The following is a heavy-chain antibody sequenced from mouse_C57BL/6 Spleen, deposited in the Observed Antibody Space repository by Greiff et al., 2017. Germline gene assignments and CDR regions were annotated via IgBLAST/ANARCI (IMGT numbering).Heavy chain of an antibody. Sequence: QVQLKQSGPELVKPGASVKISCKASGYAFSSSWMNWVKQRPGQGLEWIGRIYPGDGDTHYNGKFKGQATLTADKSSSTAYMQLSSLTSEDSAVYCCASSGSSYAWCAYWGQGTPVTVSA. CDR2: IYPGDGDT. J-gene: IGHJ3*01. CDR1: GYAFSSSW. CDR3: ASSGSSYAWCAY. D-gene: IGHD1-1*01. V-gene: IGHV1-82*01.